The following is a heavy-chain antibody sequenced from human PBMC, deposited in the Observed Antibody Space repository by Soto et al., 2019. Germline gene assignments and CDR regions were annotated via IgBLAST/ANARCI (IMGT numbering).Heavy chain of an antibody. V-gene: IGHV1-18*01. CDR2: IRAYNGNT. Sequence: ASVKVSCKASGVTFTNYAINWVRQAPGQGLEWMGWIRAYNGNTNYAQKLQGRVTMTTDTSTSTAYMELRSLRSDDTAVYYCARDIPTMDVWGQGTTVTVSS. CDR1: GVTFTNYA. J-gene: IGHJ6*02. CDR3: ARDIPTMDV.